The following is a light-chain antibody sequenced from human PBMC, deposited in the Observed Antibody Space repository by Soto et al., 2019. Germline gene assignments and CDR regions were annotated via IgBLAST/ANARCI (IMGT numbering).Light chain of an antibody. CDR3: QQTYSAPLP. V-gene: IGKV1-5*01. CDR1: QSINNW. J-gene: IGKJ4*01. Sequence: DIQMTHSPSTLSASVRDRVTITSRASQSINNWLAWYQQRPGKAPKLLIYDASTLQSGVPERFSGSGAGTDFTLTIAGLQPEDFAVYYCQQTYSAPLPFGGGTRWIS. CDR2: DAS.